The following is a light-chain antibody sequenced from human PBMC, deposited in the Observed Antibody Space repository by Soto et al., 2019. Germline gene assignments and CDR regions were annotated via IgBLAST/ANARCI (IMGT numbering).Light chain of an antibody. CDR2: EVN. CDR3: TSYTGSTNLYV. CDR1: NSDVGSYNL. V-gene: IGLV2-14*02. J-gene: IGLJ1*01. Sequence: QSALTQPASVSGSPGQSITISCTGTNSDVGSYNLVSWYQQQPGKAPKLIIYEVNKRPSGVPDRFSGSRSGNTASLTVSGLQAEDEGDYYCTSYTGSTNLYVFGTGTKLTVL.